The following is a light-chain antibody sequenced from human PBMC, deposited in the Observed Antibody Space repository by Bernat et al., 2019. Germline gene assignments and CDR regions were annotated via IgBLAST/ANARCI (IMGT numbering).Light chain of an antibody. V-gene: IGLV6-57*04. CDR3: QSHDRTSRV. Sequence: NFMLTQPHSVSESPGKKVTISCTRSSGSIASNYVQWYQQRPGSAPTTVIYEDHQRPSGVPDRFSGSIDYSSNSASLTISGLKTEDEAVYYCQSHDRTSRVFGRGTKLTVL. CDR1: SGSIASNY. CDR2: EDH. J-gene: IGLJ3*02.